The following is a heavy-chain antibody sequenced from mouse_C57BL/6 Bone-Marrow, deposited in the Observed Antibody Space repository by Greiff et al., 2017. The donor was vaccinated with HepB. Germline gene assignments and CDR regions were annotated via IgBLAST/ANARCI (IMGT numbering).Heavy chain of an antibody. Sequence: EVMLVESGGGLVQPGGSLKLSCAASGIDFSRYWMSWVRRAPGKGLEWIGEINPDSSTINYAPSLKDKFIISRDNAKNTLYLQMSKVRSEDTALYYCARGATTVVAHWYFDVWGTGTTVTVSS. CDR3: ARGATTVVAHWYFDV. CDR1: GIDFSRYW. V-gene: IGHV4-1*01. D-gene: IGHD1-1*01. CDR2: INPDSSTI. J-gene: IGHJ1*03.